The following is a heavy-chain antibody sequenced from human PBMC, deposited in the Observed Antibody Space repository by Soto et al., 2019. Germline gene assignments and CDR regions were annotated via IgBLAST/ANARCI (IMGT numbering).Heavy chain of an antibody. CDR1: GFFISSGNY. CDR2: IFHGGNT. D-gene: IGHD2-15*01. CDR3: ARARWYDAFDV. Sequence: XETLSLTCSVAGFFISSGNYWGWIRKPPGKGLEWIGSIFHGGNTYYNPSLKSRVTISVDMSKNQFSLKLNSVTAADTAVYYCARARWYDAFDVWGQGTVVTVSS. V-gene: IGHV4-38-2*02. J-gene: IGHJ3*01.